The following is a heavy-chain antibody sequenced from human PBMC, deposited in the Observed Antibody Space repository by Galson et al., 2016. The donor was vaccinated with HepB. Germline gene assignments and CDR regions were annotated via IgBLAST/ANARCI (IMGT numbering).Heavy chain of an antibody. V-gene: IGHV3-74*01. CDR1: GFTFSSYY. J-gene: IGHJ6*02. D-gene: IGHD2-15*01. Sequence: SLRLSCAASGFTFSSYYMHWVRQAPGKGLVWVSRINRDESSTSYADYVKGRFTISRDNAKNTLYLQMNSLRAEDTAVYYCARDPSCYSGMDVWGQGTLVTVSS. CDR2: INRDESST. CDR3: ARDPSCYSGMDV.